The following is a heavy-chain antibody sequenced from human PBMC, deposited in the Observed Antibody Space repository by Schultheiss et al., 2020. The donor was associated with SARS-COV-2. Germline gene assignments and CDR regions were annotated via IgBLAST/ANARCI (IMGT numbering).Heavy chain of an antibody. V-gene: IGHV3-13*05. CDR2: IGTAGDP. CDR3: AKDPYYYGSGSYTYFDY. CDR1: GFTFSSYD. J-gene: IGHJ4*02. D-gene: IGHD3-10*01. Sequence: GGSLRLSCAASGFTFSSYDMHWVRQATGKGLEWVSAIGTAGDPYYPGSVKGRFTISRDNSKDTLYLQMNSLGAEDTAVYYCAKDPYYYGSGSYTYFDYWRQGTLVTV.